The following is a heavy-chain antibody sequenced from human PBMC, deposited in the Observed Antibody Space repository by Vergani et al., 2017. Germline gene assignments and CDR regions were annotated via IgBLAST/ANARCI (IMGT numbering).Heavy chain of an antibody. Sequence: EVQLVESGGGLVQPGGSLRLSCAASGFTVSSNYMSWVRQAPGKGLEWVSVIYSGGSTYYADSVKGRFTISRDNSKNTLDLQMTSLKIEDTALYYCCRNADLDYWGQGTLVTVS. J-gene: IGHJ4*02. CDR3: CRNADLDY. CDR2: IYSGGST. CDR1: GFTVSSNY. V-gene: IGHV3-66*01.